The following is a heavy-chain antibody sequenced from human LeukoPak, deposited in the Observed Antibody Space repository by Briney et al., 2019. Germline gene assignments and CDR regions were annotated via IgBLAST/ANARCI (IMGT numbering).Heavy chain of an antibody. J-gene: IGHJ4*02. D-gene: IGHD5-18*01. V-gene: IGHV3-33*01. CDR1: GFTFSGYA. CDR2: IWYDGSNE. CDR3: ARDGYGLGSLDY. Sequence: PGGSLRLSCAASGFTFSGYAMHWVRQAPGKGLEWVAVIWYDGSNENYADSVKGRFSISRDGSKNTLDLQINSLRDEDTAVYYCARDGYGLGSLDYWGQGTLVSVSS.